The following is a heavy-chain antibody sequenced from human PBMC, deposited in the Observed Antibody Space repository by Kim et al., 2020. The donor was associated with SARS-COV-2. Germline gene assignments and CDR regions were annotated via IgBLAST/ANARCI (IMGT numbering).Heavy chain of an antibody. CDR3: ARHLGLIAAAAHAVDY. D-gene: IGHD6-13*01. CDR1: GGSISSSSYY. V-gene: IGHV4-39*01. CDR2: IYYSGST. Sequence: SETLSLTCTVSGGSISSSSYYWGWIRQPPGKGLEWIGSIYYSGSTYYNPSLKSRVTISVDTSKNQFSLKLSSVTAADTAVYYCARHLGLIAAAAHAVDYWGQGTLVTVSS. J-gene: IGHJ4*02.